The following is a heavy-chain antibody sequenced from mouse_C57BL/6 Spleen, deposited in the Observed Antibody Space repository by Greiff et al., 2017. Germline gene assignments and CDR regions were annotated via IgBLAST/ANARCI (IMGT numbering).Heavy chain of an antibody. D-gene: IGHD1-1*01. Sequence: QVQLQQSGAELVMPGASVKLSCKASGYTFTSYWMPWVKQRPGQGLEWIGEIDPSDGYTNYNQKFKGKFTFTVDKSSSTAYMQLSSLTSEDSAVYYCARPWYCGSSYDFDVWGTGTTVTVSS. J-gene: IGHJ1*03. V-gene: IGHV1-69*01. CDR1: GYTFTSYW. CDR2: IDPSDGYT. CDR3: ARPWYCGSSYDFDV.